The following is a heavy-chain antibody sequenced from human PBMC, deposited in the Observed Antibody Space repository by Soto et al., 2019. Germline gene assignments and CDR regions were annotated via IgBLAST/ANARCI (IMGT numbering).Heavy chain of an antibody. J-gene: IGHJ4*02. CDR2: IWYDGSNK. D-gene: IGHD5-12*01. CDR3: ARDLGRWLQIGLDY. V-gene: IGHV3-33*01. CDR1: GFTFSSYG. Sequence: GGSLRLSCAASGFTFSSYGMHWVRQAPGKGLEWVAVIWYDGSNKYYADSMKGRFTISRDNSKNTLYLQMNSLRAEDTAVYYCARDLGRWLQIGLDYWGQGTLVTVSS.